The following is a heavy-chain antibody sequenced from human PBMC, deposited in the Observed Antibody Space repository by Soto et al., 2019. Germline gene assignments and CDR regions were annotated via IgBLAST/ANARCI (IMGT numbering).Heavy chain of an antibody. D-gene: IGHD2-2*01. CDR2: IYYTGKT. V-gene: IGHV4-30-4*01. CDR3: GRDLTSNANCIDP. Sequence: SETLSLTCSVSGDYIHVGGYYWTWIRQRPGKGLEWMGYIYYTGKTYYNPSLEGRLTMSVDRSKNQFSLRLTSVTAADTAVYFCGRDLTSNANCIDPWGQGTLVTVSS. J-gene: IGHJ5*02. CDR1: GDYIHVGGYY.